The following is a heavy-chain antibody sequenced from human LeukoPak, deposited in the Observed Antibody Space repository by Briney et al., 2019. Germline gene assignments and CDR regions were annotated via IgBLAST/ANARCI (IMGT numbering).Heavy chain of an antibody. J-gene: IGHJ3*02. CDR3: ASGGYCSSTSCYARDAFDI. D-gene: IGHD2-2*01. V-gene: IGHV3-21*01. CDR1: GFTFSSYS. CDR2: ISSSSSYI. Sequence: GGSLRLSCAASGFTFSSYSMNWVRQAPGKGLEWVSSISSSSSYIYYADSVKGRFTISRDNAKNSLYLQMNSLRAEDTAVYYCASGGYCSSTSCYARDAFDIWGQGTMVTVSS.